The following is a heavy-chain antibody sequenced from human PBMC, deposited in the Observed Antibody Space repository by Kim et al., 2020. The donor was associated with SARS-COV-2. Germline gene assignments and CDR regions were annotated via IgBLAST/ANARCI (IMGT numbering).Heavy chain of an antibody. Sequence: GGSLRLSCVVSGFNSNNYAMSWVRQAPGKGLEWVSAITKYDGRTYYADSVKGRFTISRDISKNTVFLQMNSLRADDTALYYCAKDHPASGWPTFEYWGQGTLVTDSS. CDR1: GFNSNNYA. CDR3: AKDHPASGWPTFEY. D-gene: IGHD6-19*01. J-gene: IGHJ4*02. CDR2: ITKYDGRT. V-gene: IGHV3-23*01.